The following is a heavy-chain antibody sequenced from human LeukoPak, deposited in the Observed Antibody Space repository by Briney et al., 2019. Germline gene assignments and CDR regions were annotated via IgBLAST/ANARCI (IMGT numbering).Heavy chain of an antibody. Sequence: SETLSLTCAVYGASFSYDYWSWIRQAPGKGLEWIGEINHSGSITYNPSLKSRVTISAEKSKSQFFLRLTSVTAADTAVYYCAKGVWAPRFDSWGQGTLATVSS. J-gene: IGHJ5*01. CDR1: GASFSYDY. D-gene: IGHD7-27*01. CDR3: AKGVWAPRFDS. CDR2: INHSGSI. V-gene: IGHV4-34*01.